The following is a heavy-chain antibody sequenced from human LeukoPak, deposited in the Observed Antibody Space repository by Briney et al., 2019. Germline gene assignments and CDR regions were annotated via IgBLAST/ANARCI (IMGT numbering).Heavy chain of an antibody. CDR2: IYYSGST. J-gene: IGHJ4*02. D-gene: IGHD6-19*01. V-gene: IGHV4-61*01. CDR1: GFSVSSGSYY. Sequence: PSETLSLTCTVSGFSVSSGSYYWSWLRQPPGKGLEWIGYIYYSGSTNYNPSLKSRVTISVDTSKNQFSLKLSSVTAADTAVYYCARAGDSSGTYYFDYWGQGTLVTVSS. CDR3: ARAGDSSGTYYFDY.